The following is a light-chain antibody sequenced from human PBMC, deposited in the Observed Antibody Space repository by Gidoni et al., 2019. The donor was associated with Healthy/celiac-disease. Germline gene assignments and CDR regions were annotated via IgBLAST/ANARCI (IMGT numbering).Light chain of an antibody. J-gene: IGKJ4*01. CDR2: AAS. CDR3: EQAHIFPFT. Sequence: DLQLTQSPSSVSASVGDRVTIPCRASQGTSSWIAWYQQKPGKAPKLLLYAASSVQSGVPSRFSGSGCGRGFTITISSLQPGDLANYYCEQAHIFPFTFGGGTKVEIK. CDR1: QGTSSW. V-gene: IGKV1-12*01.